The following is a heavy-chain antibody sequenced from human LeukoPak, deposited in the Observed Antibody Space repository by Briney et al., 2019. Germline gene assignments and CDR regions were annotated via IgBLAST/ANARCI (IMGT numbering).Heavy chain of an antibody. J-gene: IGHJ6*02. D-gene: IGHD3-3*01. CDR3: ARVGRDFWSGAYYYDIDV. V-gene: IGHV3-7*03. CDR2: IKQDGSEK. CDR1: GFTFNSYW. Sequence: GGSLRLSRAASGFTFNSYWMNWVRQAPGKGLEWVANIKQDGSEKYYVDSVKGRFTISRDNAKNSLYLQMNSLRAEDTAVYYCARVGRDFWSGAYYYDIDVWGQGTTVTVSS.